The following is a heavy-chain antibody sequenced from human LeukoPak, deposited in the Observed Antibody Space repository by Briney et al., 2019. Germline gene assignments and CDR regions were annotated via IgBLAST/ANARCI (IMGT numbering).Heavy chain of an antibody. J-gene: IGHJ4*02. D-gene: IGHD1-14*01. CDR2: IKQDGSEK. Sequence: GGPLRLSCAASGFTFSSYWMSWVRQAPGKGLEWVAIIKQDGSEKYYVDSVKGRFTISRDNAEKSLYLQMNSLRAEDTAVYYCATSRTSDYWGQGTLVTVSS. CDR1: GFTFSSYW. CDR3: ATSRTSDY. V-gene: IGHV3-7*03.